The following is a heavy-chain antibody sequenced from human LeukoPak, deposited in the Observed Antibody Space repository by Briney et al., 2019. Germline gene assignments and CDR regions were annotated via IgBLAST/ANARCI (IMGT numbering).Heavy chain of an antibody. CDR2: VSGDGSSI. CDR3: TRGRGGNFRFDY. D-gene: IGHD4-23*01. Sequence: GGSLRLSCVASGFTFSTYWMHWVRQTPGKGPVWVSRVSGDGSSISYADSVKGRFTISRDNARSTLYLQMNSLRAEDTAVYYCTRGRGGNFRFDYWGQGTLVTVSA. V-gene: IGHV3-74*01. J-gene: IGHJ4*02. CDR1: GFTFSTYW.